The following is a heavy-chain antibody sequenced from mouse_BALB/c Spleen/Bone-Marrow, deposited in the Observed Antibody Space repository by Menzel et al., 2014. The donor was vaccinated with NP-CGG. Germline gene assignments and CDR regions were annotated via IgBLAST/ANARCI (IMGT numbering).Heavy chain of an antibody. CDR3: ARQGYYGYSDY. CDR2: INPDSSTI. D-gene: IGHD1-2*01. Sequence: EVKVLESGGGLVQPGGSLKLSCAASGFDFSRYWMSWVRQAPGKGLERIGEINPDSSTINYTPSLEDKFIISRDNAKNTLYLQMSRVRSEDTALYYCARQGYYGYSDYWGQGTTLTVSS. V-gene: IGHV4-1*02. CDR1: GFDFSRYW. J-gene: IGHJ2*01.